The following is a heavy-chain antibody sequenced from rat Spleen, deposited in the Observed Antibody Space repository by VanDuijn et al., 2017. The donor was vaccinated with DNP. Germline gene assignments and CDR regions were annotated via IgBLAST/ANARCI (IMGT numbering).Heavy chain of an antibody. CDR2: ISSGGGT. J-gene: IGHJ2*01. D-gene: IGHD1-10*01. Sequence: QVQLKESGPGLVQPSQTLSLTCTVSELSLSSYGVSWVRQPPGKGLEWIAVISSGGGTYHNSALKSRLSISRDTSKSQVFLKVHTLQTEDTAIYFCARGFNNYGFFDYWGHGVMVTVSS. V-gene: IGHV2S12*01. CDR1: ELSLSSYG. CDR3: ARGFNNYGFFDY.